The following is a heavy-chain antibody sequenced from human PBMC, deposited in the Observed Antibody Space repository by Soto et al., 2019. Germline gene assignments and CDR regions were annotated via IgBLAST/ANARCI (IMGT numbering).Heavy chain of an antibody. CDR1: GYTFTSYA. D-gene: IGHD1-7*01. CDR3: AAGVTGTRGFDY. J-gene: IGHJ4*02. CDR2: INAGNGNT. V-gene: IGHV1-3*01. Sequence: ASVKVSCKASGYTFTSYAMHWVRQAPGQRLEWMGWINAGNGNTKYSQKFQGRVTITRDTSASTAYMELSSLRSEDTAVYYCAAGVTGTRGFDYWGQGTLVTVSS.